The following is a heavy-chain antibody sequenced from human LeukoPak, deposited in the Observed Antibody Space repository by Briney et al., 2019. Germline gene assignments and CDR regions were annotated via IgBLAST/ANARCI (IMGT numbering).Heavy chain of an antibody. J-gene: IGHJ4*02. Sequence: SETLSLTCAVSGYSISSGYYWGWIRQPPGKGLEWIGSIYHSGSTYYNPSLKSRIIISVDTSKSQFSLKLSSVTAADTAVYYCARVVRYCSGSSCYWFDYWGQGTLVTVSS. CDR3: ARVVRYCSGSSCYWFDY. V-gene: IGHV4-38-2*01. CDR1: GYSISSGYY. CDR2: IYHSGST. D-gene: IGHD2-15*01.